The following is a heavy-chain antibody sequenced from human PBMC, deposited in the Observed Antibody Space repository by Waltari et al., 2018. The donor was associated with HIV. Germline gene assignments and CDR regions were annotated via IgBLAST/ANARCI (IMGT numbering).Heavy chain of an antibody. V-gene: IGHV1-2*02. J-gene: IGHJ5*02. Sequence: QVHLVQSGPEVKKPGASMKVSCKASGYMFTGHYMHWLRQAPGQGLEWMGWINPISGGTNYAQTLQGRVTMTRDASINTVNMELKSLRYDDTAMYYCARESGYQLVRWLDPWGQGTRVTVSS. D-gene: IGHD2-2*01. CDR1: GYMFTGHY. CDR3: ARESGYQLVRWLDP. CDR2: INPISGGT.